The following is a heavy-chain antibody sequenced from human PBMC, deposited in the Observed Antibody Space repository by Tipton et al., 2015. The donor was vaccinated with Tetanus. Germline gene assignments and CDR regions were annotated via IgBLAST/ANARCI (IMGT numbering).Heavy chain of an antibody. CDR2: IDGAASS. D-gene: IGHD3-10*01. Sequence: TLSLTCSVSGDSINAFYWTWLRQPPGKSLEWIGNIDGAASSTYNPIFKNRVTIFRDLSKNQFSLRLTSVTAADTAIYYCARERGSGSYPLDYWGRGTPVTVSA. V-gene: IGHV4-59*01. J-gene: IGHJ4*02. CDR1: GDSINAFY. CDR3: ARERGSGSYPLDY.